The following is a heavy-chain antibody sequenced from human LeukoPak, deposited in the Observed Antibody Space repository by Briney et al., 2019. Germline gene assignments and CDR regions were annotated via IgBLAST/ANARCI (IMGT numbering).Heavy chain of an antibody. Sequence: GGSLRLSFAASGFTFSSYAMSWVRQVPGKGLGWVSAISGSGGSTYYADSVKGRFTISRDNSKNTLYLQMNSLRAEDTAVYYCAKASGQLGRGYFDYWGQGTLVTVSS. CDR3: AKASGQLGRGYFDY. J-gene: IGHJ4*02. CDR2: ISGSGGST. CDR1: GFTFSSYA. V-gene: IGHV3-23*01. D-gene: IGHD6-19*01.